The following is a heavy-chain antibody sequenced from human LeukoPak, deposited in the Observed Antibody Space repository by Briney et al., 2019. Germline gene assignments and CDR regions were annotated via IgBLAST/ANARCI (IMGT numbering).Heavy chain of an antibody. CDR3: ARVGWFGIDDAFDI. CDR1: GFTFSSYG. CDR2: ISYDGSNK. J-gene: IGHJ3*02. D-gene: IGHD3-10*01. V-gene: IGHV3-30*03. Sequence: GGSLRLSCAASGFTFSSYGMHWVRQAPGKGLEWVAVISYDGSNKYYADSVKGRFTISRDNANYSLFLQMNSLRVEDTGVYYCARVGWFGIDDAFDIWGQGTMVTVSS.